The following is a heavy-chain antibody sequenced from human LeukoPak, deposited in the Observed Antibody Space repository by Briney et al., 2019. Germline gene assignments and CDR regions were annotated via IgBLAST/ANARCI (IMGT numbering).Heavy chain of an antibody. CDR1: GYSFTSYW. J-gene: IGHJ6*02. V-gene: IGHV5-51*01. D-gene: IGHD2-2*01. CDR2: IFPGDSDT. CDR3: ARSVVVPAAMRGYYYYYGMDV. Sequence: GESLQISCKGSGYSFTSYWIGWVRQMPGKGLEWMGIIFPGDSDTRYSPSFQGQVTISADKSISTAYLQWSSLKASDTAMYYCARSVVVPAAMRGYYYYYGMDVWGQGTKVTVSS.